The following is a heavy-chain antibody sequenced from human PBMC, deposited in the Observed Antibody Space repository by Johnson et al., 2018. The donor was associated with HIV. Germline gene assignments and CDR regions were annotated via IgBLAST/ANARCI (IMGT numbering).Heavy chain of an antibody. J-gene: IGHJ3*02. CDR1: GFSFDDYG. CDR3: ARVCGYCGGDCYAFDI. Sequence: EVQLVESGGGVVRPGGSLRLSCAASGFSFDDYGMSWVRQAPGKGLEWVAIISFDENDQSYHGTNKYHADSVKGRFTISRDNAKDSLYLQMNSLRAEDTALYYCARVCGYCGGDCYAFDIWGQGTMVSVSS. D-gene: IGHD2-21*02. V-gene: IGHV3-20*04. CDR2: ISFDENDQSYHGTNK.